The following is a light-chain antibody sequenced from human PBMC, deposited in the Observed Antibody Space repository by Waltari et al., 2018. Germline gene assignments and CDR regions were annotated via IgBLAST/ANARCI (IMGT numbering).Light chain of an antibody. V-gene: IGLV3-19*01. CDR1: SLISYY. CDR3: SSRDSGAHRHV. Sequence: SSELTQDPAVSVALGQTVRIPCQEDSLISYYATWYQQKAGQAPILVIYGQNNRPSGIPDRFSGSYSGRTASLTITGAQAEDEADYYCSSRDSGAHRHVFGTGTKVTVL. CDR2: GQN. J-gene: IGLJ1*01.